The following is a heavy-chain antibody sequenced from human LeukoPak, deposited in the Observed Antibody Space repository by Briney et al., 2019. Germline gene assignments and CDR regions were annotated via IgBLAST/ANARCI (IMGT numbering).Heavy chain of an antibody. CDR2: IKSKTDGGTT. CDR1: GFTFSNAW. V-gene: IGHV3-15*01. Sequence: GGSLRLSCAASGFTFSNAWMSWVGQAPGKGLEWVGRIKSKTDGGTTDYAAPVKGRFTISRDDSKNTLYLQMNSLKTEDTAVYYCTTGYQLLPYYYYYYGMDVWGQGTTVTVSS. J-gene: IGHJ6*02. CDR3: TTGYQLLPYYYYYYGMDV. D-gene: IGHD2-2*01.